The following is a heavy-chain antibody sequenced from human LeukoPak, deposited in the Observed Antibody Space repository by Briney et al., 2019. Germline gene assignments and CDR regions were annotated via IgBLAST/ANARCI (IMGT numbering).Heavy chain of an antibody. D-gene: IGHD1-7*01. J-gene: IGHJ4*02. CDR2: INPNSGGT. CDR3: ARDPPGLITGTAPDF. Sequence: GASAKVSCKASGYTFTGNYIHWVRQAPGQGLEWMGWINPNSGGTNYAQKFQGRVTMTRDTSISTAYMELSRLRADDTAVYYCARDPPGLITGTAPDFWGQGTLVTVSS. CDR1: GYTFTGNY. V-gene: IGHV1-2*02.